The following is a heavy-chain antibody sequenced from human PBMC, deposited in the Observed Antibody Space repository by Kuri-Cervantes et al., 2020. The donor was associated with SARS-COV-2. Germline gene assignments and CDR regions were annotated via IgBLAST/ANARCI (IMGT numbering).Heavy chain of an antibody. Sequence: GESLKISCAASGFTFSSFPMSWVRQAPGKGLEWVSGISGSGANTYYADSVKGWVTISRDNSKNTLYLQMNSLRAEDTAVNYCVKDSRVYYFDYWGQGTLVTVSS. V-gene: IGHV3-23*01. CDR1: GFTFSSFP. CDR2: ISGSGANT. CDR3: VKDSRVYYFDY. D-gene: IGHD2/OR15-2a*01. J-gene: IGHJ4*02.